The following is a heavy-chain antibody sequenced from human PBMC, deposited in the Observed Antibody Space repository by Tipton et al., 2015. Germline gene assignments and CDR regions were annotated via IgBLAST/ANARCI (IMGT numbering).Heavy chain of an antibody. J-gene: IGHJ4*02. Sequence: GSLRLSCAASGLTLSKYWIHWVRQAPGKGLVWVSRISSDGTTTVYADSVKGRITISRDNGRNTAYLQMNGLRVEDTALYYCARDFDSWGVTPTNNFHLWGQGTLVTVSS. CDR3: ARDFDSWGVTPTNNFHL. CDR2: ISSDGTTT. V-gene: IGHV3-74*01. CDR1: GLTLSKYW. D-gene: IGHD3-10*01.